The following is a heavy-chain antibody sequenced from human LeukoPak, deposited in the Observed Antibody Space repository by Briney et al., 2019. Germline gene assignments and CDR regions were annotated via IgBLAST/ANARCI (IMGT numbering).Heavy chain of an antibody. CDR2: MNPNSGNT. J-gene: IGHJ4*02. CDR1: GYTFTSYD. D-gene: IGHD3-22*01. CDR3: ARENMDSSGLDY. Sequence: ASVKVSCKASGYTFTSYDINWVRQATGQGLEWMGWMNPNSGNTGYTQKFQGRVTMTRNTSISTAYMELSSLRSEDTAVYYCARENMDSSGLDYWGQGTLVTVSS. V-gene: IGHV1-8*01.